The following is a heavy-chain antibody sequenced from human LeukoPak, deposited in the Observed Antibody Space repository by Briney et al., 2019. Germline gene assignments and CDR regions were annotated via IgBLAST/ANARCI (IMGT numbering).Heavy chain of an antibody. Sequence: PSETLSLTCAVYGGSFSGYYWSWIRQPPGKGLEWIGYIYYSGSTHYNPSLKSRVTISLDTSKNQFSLKLSSVTAADTAVYYCARGDKSIAVAGTRWGQGTLVTVSS. CDR1: GGSFSGYY. D-gene: IGHD6-19*01. CDR3: ARGDKSIAVAGTR. V-gene: IGHV4-59*01. J-gene: IGHJ4*02. CDR2: IYYSGST.